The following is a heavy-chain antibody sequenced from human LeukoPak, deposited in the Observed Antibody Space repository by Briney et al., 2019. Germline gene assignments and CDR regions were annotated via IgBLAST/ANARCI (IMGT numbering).Heavy chain of an antibody. CDR1: GFTFDDYA. J-gene: IGHJ4*02. Sequence: PGGSLRLSCAASGFTFDDYAMHWVRQAPGKGLEWVSGISWNSGSIGYADSVKGRFTISRDNAKNPLYLQMNSLRAEDTALYYCAKDAPDGSQGGFDYWGQGTLVTVSS. CDR2: ISWNSGSI. CDR3: AKDAPDGSQGGFDY. V-gene: IGHV3-9*01. D-gene: IGHD3-10*01.